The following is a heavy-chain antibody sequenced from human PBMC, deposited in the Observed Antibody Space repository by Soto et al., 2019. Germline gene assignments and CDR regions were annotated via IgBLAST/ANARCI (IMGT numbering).Heavy chain of an antibody. CDR2: VSGSGSST. Sequence: EVQLLESGGGLVQPGGSLRLSCAVSGFTFSNYAMSWVRQAPGKGLEWVSAVSGSGSSTYYADSVKGRFTISRDNSKNTLYMQMNSLRAEDTAVYYCARRSPSGAFDIWGQGTMVTVSS. CDR3: ARRSPSGAFDI. D-gene: IGHD2-15*01. CDR1: GFTFSNYA. J-gene: IGHJ3*02. V-gene: IGHV3-23*01.